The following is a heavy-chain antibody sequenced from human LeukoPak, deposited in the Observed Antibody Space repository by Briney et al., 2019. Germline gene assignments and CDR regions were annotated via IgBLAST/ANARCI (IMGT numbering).Heavy chain of an antibody. Sequence: SETLSLTCTVSGDSISSGSYYWSWIRQPAGKRLEWIGRIYTSGSTNYNPSLKSRVTISVDMSKDQFSLKLSSVTATDTAVYYCAREAYCSSTTCYTYFDYWGQGTLVTVSS. CDR3: AREAYCSSTTCYTYFDY. CDR2: IYTSGST. V-gene: IGHV4-61*02. CDR1: GDSISSGSYY. J-gene: IGHJ4*02. D-gene: IGHD2-2*02.